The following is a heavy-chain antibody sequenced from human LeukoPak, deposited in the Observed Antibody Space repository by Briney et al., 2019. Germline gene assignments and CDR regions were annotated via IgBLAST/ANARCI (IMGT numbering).Heavy chain of an antibody. CDR3: AKDRAYSSTPSTGLDY. CDR1: GFTFSSCG. D-gene: IGHD6-13*01. CDR2: ISYDGHNK. J-gene: IGHJ4*02. Sequence: GGSLRLSCAASGFTFSSCGMHWVRQAPGMGLEWVAMISYDGHNKYYADSVRGRFTISRDTSKNTLYLQMDSLRAEDTAVYYCAKDRAYSSTPSTGLDYWGQGTLVTVSS. V-gene: IGHV3-30*18.